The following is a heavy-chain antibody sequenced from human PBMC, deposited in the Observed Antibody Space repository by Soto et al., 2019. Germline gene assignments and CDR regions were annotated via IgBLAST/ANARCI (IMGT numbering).Heavy chain of an antibody. CDR2: IKQDGSEK. CDR3: AREDDSSGPRAFDI. J-gene: IGHJ3*02. V-gene: IGHV3-7*03. Sequence: LRLSCAASGFTFSSYWMSWVRQAPGKGLEWVANIKQDGSEKNYVDSVKGRFTISRDNAKNSLYLQMNSLRAEDTAVYYCAREDDSSGPRAFDIWGQGTMVTVSS. D-gene: IGHD3-22*01. CDR1: GFTFSSYW.